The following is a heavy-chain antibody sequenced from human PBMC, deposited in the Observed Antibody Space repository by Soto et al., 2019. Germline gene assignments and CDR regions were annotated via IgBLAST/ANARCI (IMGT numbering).Heavy chain of an antibody. CDR3: AKDGIRGTHIDT. CDR2: INVGGSTT. Sequence: GGSLRLSCAASGLTMSSYPMSWVRQAPGKGLQWVSSINVGGSTTYYADSVKGRFNISRDNSKNILYLQLNSLRTEDTAVYYCAKDGIRGTHIDTWGQGTLVTVSS. CDR1: GLTMSSYP. D-gene: IGHD3-22*01. V-gene: IGHV3-23*01. J-gene: IGHJ5*02.